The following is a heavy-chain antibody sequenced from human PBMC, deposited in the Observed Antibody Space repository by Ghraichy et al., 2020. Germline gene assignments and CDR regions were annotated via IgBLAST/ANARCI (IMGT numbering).Heavy chain of an antibody. CDR2: FDPEDGET. D-gene: IGHD6-19*01. CDR3: ATGYSSGWSESLSFQH. Sequence: ASVKVSCKVSGYTLTELSMHWVRQAPGKGLEWMGGFDPEDGETIYAQKFQGRVTMTEDTSTDTAYMELSSLRSEDTAVYYCATGYSSGWSESLSFQHWGQGTLVTVSS. V-gene: IGHV1-24*01. CDR1: GYTLTELS. J-gene: IGHJ1*01.